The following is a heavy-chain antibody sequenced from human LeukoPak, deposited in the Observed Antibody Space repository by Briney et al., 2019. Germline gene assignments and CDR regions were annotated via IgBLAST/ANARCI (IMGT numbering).Heavy chain of an antibody. CDR3: AKGGGRIYSYGFFDY. D-gene: IGHD5-18*01. CDR1: GFTFDDYA. Sequence: GGSLRLSCAASGFTFDDYAMHWVRHAPGKGLEWVSGISWNSGSIGYADSVKGRFTISRDNAKNSLYLQMNSLRAEDMALYYCAKGGGRIYSYGFFDYWGQGTLVTVSS. J-gene: IGHJ4*02. CDR2: ISWNSGSI. V-gene: IGHV3-9*03.